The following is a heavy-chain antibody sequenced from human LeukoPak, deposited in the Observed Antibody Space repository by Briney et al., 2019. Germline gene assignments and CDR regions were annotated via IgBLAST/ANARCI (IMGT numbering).Heavy chain of an antibody. CDR3: ARLDCSSTSCYHYFDY. V-gene: IGHV3-64*01. D-gene: IGHD2-2*01. CDR1: GFTFSSYA. Sequence: GGSLRLSCAASGFTFSSYAMHWVRQAPGKGLEYVSAISSNGGSTYYSNSVKGRFTISRDNSKNTLYLQMGSLRAEDMAVYYCARLDCSSTSCYHYFDYWGQGTLVTVSS. CDR2: ISSNGGST. J-gene: IGHJ4*02.